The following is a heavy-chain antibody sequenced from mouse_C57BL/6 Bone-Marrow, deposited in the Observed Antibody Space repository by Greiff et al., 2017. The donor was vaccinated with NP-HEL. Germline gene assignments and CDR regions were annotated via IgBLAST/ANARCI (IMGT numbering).Heavy chain of an antibody. D-gene: IGHD1-1*01. Sequence: EVKLVESGGGLVKPGGSLKLSCAASGFTFSSYAMSWVRQTPEKRLEWVATISDGGSYTYYPDNVKGRFTISRDNAKNNLYLQMSHLKSEDTAVYYCAREGYYYGSSSDYWGQGTTLTVSS. CDR2: ISDGGSYT. J-gene: IGHJ2*01. CDR1: GFTFSSYA. V-gene: IGHV5-4*01. CDR3: AREGYYYGSSSDY.